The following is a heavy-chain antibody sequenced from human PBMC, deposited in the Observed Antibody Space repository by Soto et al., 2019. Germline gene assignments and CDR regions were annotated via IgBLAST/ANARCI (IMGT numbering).Heavy chain of an antibody. V-gene: IGHV4-28*05. J-gene: IGHJ4*02. Sequence: SETLSLTCAVSDYSISSGNWWGWVRQPPGKGLEWIAFMFYNGNIHYNPSLKSRVTMSVDTPKNQFSLKLSSVTAVDTAVYYCARIPRLGDPFDYWGQGTLVTVSS. CDR1: DYSISSGNW. D-gene: IGHD3-16*01. CDR3: ARIPRLGDPFDY. CDR2: MFYNGNI.